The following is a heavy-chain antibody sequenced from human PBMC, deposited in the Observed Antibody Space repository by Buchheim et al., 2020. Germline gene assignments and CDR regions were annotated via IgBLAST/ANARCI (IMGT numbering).Heavy chain of an antibody. D-gene: IGHD3-10*01. CDR2: IKEDGSEK. CDR1: GFTFSTHW. CDR3: VRGVPFGGD. J-gene: IGHJ4*02. V-gene: IGHV3-7*01. Sequence: EVHLVESGGGLVQPGGSLRLSCAASGFTFSTHWMHWGRQAPGKGLEWVANIKEDGSEKKYVGSVKGRFTISRDNAKNSRYREMNNLRAEDTAVYYCVRGVPFGGDWGQGTL.